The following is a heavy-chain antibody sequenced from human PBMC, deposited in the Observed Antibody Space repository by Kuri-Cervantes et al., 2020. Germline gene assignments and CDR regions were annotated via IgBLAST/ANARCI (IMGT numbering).Heavy chain of an antibody. J-gene: IGHJ6*02. CDR1: GFTFSSYG. V-gene: IGHV3-30*03. D-gene: IGHD3-10*01. CDR3: ARDKRAFGSGNYNYFYGMDV. Sequence: GESLKISCAASGFTFSSYGMHWVRQAPGKGLEWVAVISYDGSNKYYADSVKGRFTISRDNSKNTLYLQMNSLRDDDTAVYYCARDKRAFGSGNYNYFYGMDVWGQGTTVTVSS. CDR2: ISYDGSNK.